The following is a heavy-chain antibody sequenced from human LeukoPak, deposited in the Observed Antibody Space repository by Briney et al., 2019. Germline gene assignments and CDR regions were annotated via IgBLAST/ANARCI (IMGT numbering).Heavy chain of an antibody. V-gene: IGHV1-8*01. Sequence: ASVKVSCKASGYTFTSYDINWVRQATGQGLEWMGWMNPNSGNTGYAQKFQGRVTMTRNTSISTAYMELSSLRSEDTAVYYCAREVPAPITIFGVVRVYYMDVWGKGTTVTVSS. J-gene: IGHJ6*03. CDR1: GYTFTSYD. CDR2: MNPNSGNT. CDR3: AREVPAPITIFGVVRVYYMDV. D-gene: IGHD3-3*01.